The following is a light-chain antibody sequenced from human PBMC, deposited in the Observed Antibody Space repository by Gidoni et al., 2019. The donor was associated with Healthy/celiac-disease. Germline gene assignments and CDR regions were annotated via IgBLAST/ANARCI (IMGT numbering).Light chain of an antibody. Sequence: DIQMTQSPSSLSASVGDRVTITCRASQSISSYLNWYQQKPGKAPKLLIYAASSLQSGVPSRFSGSGSGTDFTITISSMQPEDFATYYCQQSYSTLFTFXPXTKVXIK. J-gene: IGKJ3*01. CDR2: AAS. CDR3: QQSYSTLFT. CDR1: QSISSY. V-gene: IGKV1-39*01.